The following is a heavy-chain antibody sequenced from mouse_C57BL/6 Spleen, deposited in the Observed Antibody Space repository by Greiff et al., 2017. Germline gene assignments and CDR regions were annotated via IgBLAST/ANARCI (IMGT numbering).Heavy chain of an antibody. CDR3: ARGELGRYYAMDY. CDR2: IDPSDSYT. Sequence: QVQLKQPGAELVKPGASVKLSCKASGYTFTSYWMQWVKQRPGQGLEWIGEIDPSDSYTNYNQKFKGKATLTVDTSSSTAYMQLSSLTSEDSAVYYCARGELGRYYAMDYWGQGTSVTVSS. CDR1: GYTFTSYW. J-gene: IGHJ4*01. D-gene: IGHD4-1*01. V-gene: IGHV1-50*01.